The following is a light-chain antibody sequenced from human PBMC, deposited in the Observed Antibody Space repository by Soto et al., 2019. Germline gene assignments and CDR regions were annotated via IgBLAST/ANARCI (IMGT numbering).Light chain of an antibody. V-gene: IGKV1-39*01. J-gene: IGKJ1*01. CDR3: QQGYITPWT. CDR1: QSINSH. CDR2: AAS. Sequence: DIHMTQSPSSLSASVGDRVTITCRASQSINSHLNWYQQKAGQAPKVLISAASSLQSEVPSRFSGSGSGTDFTLTISGLRPEDFATYYCQQGYITPWTFGQGTKV.